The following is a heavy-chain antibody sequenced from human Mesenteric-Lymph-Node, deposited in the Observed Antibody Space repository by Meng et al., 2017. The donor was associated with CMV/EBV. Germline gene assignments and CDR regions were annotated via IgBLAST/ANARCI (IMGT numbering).Heavy chain of an antibody. V-gene: IGHV1-8*01. CDR3: ARGKSGLVPAPMSWFDP. J-gene: IGHJ5*02. CDR1: YPFTDYD. CDR2: IHPKSGNT. D-gene: IGHD2-2*01. Sequence: YPFTDYDIEWVRQADRQGLEWVGWIHPKSGNTGYAQKFQGRVAMTRDTSINTAYLELSGLRSDDTAVYYCARGKSGLVPAPMSWFDPWGQGTLVTVSS.